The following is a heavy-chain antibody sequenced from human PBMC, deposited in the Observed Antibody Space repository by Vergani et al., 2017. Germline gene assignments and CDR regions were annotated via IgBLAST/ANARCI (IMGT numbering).Heavy chain of an antibody. CDR1: GGSLRGYY. D-gene: IGHD1-14*01. J-gene: IGHJ4*02. CDR3: ARSSVSRNPPDYFDN. Sequence: QVQLQESGPGLVRPSETLSLTCTVSGGSLRGYYWNWIRQTPGEGLEWIGYVEDSGYFNYNPSLKTRVSMSSDTSNNQFSLMLSSVTVADTAVYYCARSSVSRNPPDYFDNWGQGTLVTVSS. V-gene: IGHV4-59*01. CDR2: VEDSGYF.